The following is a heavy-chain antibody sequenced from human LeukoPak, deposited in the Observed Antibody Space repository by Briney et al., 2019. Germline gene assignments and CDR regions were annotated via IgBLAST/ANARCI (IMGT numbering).Heavy chain of an antibody. J-gene: IGHJ5*02. CDR1: GYTFTSYA. V-gene: IGHV7-4-1*02. CDR3: ARAITIFGVVIVPDWFDP. Sequence: ASVKVSCKASGYTFTSYAMNWVRQAPGQGLEWMGWINTNTGNPTYAQGFTGRFVFSLDTSVSTAYLQISSLKAEDTAVYYCARAITIFGVVIVPDWFDPWGQGTLVTVSS. D-gene: IGHD3-3*01. CDR2: INTNTGNP.